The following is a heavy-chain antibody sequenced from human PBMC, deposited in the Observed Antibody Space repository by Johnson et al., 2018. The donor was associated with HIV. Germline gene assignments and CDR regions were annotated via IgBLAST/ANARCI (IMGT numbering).Heavy chain of an antibody. CDR1: GFTFSKYG. CDR3: VKGDEVVAATSGFDI. Sequence: QVQLVEPGGGVVQPGRSLILSCAASGFTFSKYGMHWVRQAPGTGLDWVAFIRYDASSRDYANSVKGRVTISRDNSKSTLYLQMNSLRPEDTAVYYCVKGDEVVAATSGFDIWGQGIMVIVSS. D-gene: IGHD2-15*01. V-gene: IGHV3-30*02. CDR2: IRYDASSR. J-gene: IGHJ3*02.